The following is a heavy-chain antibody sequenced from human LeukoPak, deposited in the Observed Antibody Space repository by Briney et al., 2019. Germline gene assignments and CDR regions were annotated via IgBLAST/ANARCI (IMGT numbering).Heavy chain of an antibody. CDR1: GFTFSSYG. CDR2: ISYDGNNQ. V-gene: IGHV3-30*18. D-gene: IGHD2-8*02. J-gene: IGHJ4*02. Sequence: GGSLRLSCAASGFTFSSYGMHWVRQAPGKGLEREAVISYDGNNQYYADSVKGRFTISRDNSKNTLYLQMNSLRAEDTAVYYCAQDLTGYFDYWGQGTLVTVSS. CDR3: AQDLTGYFDY.